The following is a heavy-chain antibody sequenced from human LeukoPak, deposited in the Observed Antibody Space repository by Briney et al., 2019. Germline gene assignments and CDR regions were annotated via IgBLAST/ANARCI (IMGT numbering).Heavy chain of an antibody. CDR1: GFTVNSNY. CDR3: ARDGGWREDY. V-gene: IGHV3-66*01. D-gene: IGHD2-15*01. J-gene: IGHJ4*02. Sequence: PGGSLRLSCAASGFTVNSNYINRVRQAPGKGLEWVSVIYSGGSTYYADSVKGRFTISRGNAKNSLYLQMNSLRAEDTAVYYCARDGGWREDYWGQGTLVTVSS. CDR2: IYSGGST.